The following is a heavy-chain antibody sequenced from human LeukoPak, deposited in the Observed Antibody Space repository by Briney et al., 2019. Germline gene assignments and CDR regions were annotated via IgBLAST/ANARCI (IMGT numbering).Heavy chain of an antibody. D-gene: IGHD3-3*01. CDR1: GYTFTSYY. Sequence: ASVKVSCKASGYTFTSYYMHWVRQAPGQGLEWMGIINPSGGSTSYAQKLQGRVTMTRDTSTSTVYMELSSLRSEDTAVYYCARDLASAIFGVVIMSPDYWGQGTLVTVSS. CDR2: INPSGGST. J-gene: IGHJ4*02. CDR3: ARDLASAIFGVVIMSPDY. V-gene: IGHV1-46*01.